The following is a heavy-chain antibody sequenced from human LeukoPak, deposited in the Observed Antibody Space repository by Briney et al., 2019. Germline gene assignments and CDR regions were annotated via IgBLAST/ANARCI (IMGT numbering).Heavy chain of an antibody. V-gene: IGHV5-51*01. CDR1: GYSFTSYW. D-gene: IGHD3-10*01. CDR3: ARRYYYGSGSYHETRFDP. J-gene: IGHJ5*02. Sequence: GESLKISCKGSGYSFTSYWIGWVRQMPGKGLEWMGIIYPGDSDARYSPSFQGQVTISADKSISTAYLQWSSLKASDTAMYYCARRYYYGSGSYHETRFDPWGQGTLVTVSS. CDR2: IYPGDSDA.